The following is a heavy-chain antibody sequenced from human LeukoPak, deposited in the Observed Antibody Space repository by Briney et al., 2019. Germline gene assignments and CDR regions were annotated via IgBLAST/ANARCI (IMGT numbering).Heavy chain of an antibody. Sequence: SETLSLTCTVSGDSLSRYHWSWIRQPPGKGLEYVGYIDYSGSTNYSPPLKSRVNISVDTSKNQFSLKLGSVTAADTAVYYCARIYDSSGYYLFVAFDYWGQGTLVTVSS. CDR3: ARIYDSSGYYLFVAFDY. V-gene: IGHV4-59*01. D-gene: IGHD3-22*01. CDR1: GDSLSRYH. CDR2: IDYSGST. J-gene: IGHJ4*02.